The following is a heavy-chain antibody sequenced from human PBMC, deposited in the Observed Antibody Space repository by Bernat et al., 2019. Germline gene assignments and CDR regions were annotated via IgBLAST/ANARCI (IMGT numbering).Heavy chain of an antibody. J-gene: IGHJ6*03. D-gene: IGHD6-19*01. V-gene: IGHV4-34*01. CDR3: ARLGTGYSSGWYNYYYYYMDV. CDR2: INHSGST. CDR1: GGSFSGYY. Sequence: QVQLQQWGAGLLKPSETLSLTCAVYGGSFSGYYWSWIRQPPGKGLEWIGEINHSGSTNYNPSLKSRVTISVDTSKNQFSLKLSSVTAADTAVYYCARLGTGYSSGWYNYYYYYMDVWGKGTTVTVSS.